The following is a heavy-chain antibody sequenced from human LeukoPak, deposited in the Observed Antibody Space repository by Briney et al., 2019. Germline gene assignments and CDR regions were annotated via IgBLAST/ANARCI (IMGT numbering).Heavy chain of an antibody. CDR1: GFTFSSYA. CDR2: ISYDGSNK. D-gene: IGHD1-26*01. CDR3: ARDEWGIVGANIDY. Sequence: GRSLRLSCAASGFTFSSYAMHWVRQAPGMGLEWVAVISYDGSNKYYADSVKGRFTISRDNSKNTLYLQMNSLRAEDTAVYYCARDEWGIVGANIDYWGQGTLVTVSS. J-gene: IGHJ4*02. V-gene: IGHV3-30*04.